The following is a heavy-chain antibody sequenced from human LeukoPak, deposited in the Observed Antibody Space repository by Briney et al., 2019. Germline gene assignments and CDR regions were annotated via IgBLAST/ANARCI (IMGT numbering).Heavy chain of an antibody. V-gene: IGHV1-46*01. D-gene: IGHD3-22*01. CDR1: GYTFTSYY. J-gene: IGHJ4*02. CDR3: ARQNEYYYDSSGYYYDVGFDY. Sequence: ASVKVSCKASGYTFTSYYMHWVRQAPGQGLEWMGIINPSGGSTSYAQKFQGRVTMTRDTSISTAYMELSRLRSDDTAVYYCARQNEYYYDSSGYYYDVGFDYWGQGTLVTVSS. CDR2: INPSGGST.